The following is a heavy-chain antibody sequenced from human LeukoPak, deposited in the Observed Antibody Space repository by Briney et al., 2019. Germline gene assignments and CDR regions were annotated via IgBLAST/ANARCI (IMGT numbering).Heavy chain of an antibody. CDR3: ARPEDSSGYPTCFDC. J-gene: IGHJ4*02. CDR2: ISSSGSTI. V-gene: IGHV3-48*03. CDR1: GFTFSSNE. Sequence: QPGGSLRLSCEASGFTFSSNEMNWVRQAPGKGLEWVSYISSSGSTIYYADSVKGRFTISRDNAKNSLYLRMNSLRAEDTAVYYCARPEDSSGYPTCFDCWGQGTLVTVSS. D-gene: IGHD3-22*01.